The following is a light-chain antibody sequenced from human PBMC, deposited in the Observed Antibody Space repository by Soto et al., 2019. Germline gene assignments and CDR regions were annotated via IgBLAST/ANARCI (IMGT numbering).Light chain of an antibody. Sequence: DIQMTQFPSSLCGPLGERVTVTCRASQTISSWLAWYQQKPGKAPKLLIYKASTLKSGVPSRFSGSGSGTEFTLTISGLLPEDFAAYHCQQLYTLPFNCGQGTRLEIK. CDR3: QQLYTLPFN. CDR1: QTISSW. CDR2: KAS. V-gene: IGKV1-5*03. J-gene: IGKJ5*01.